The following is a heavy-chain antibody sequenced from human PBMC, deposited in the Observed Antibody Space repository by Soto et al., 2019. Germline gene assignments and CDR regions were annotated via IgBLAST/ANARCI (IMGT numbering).Heavy chain of an antibody. D-gene: IGHD3-16*02. CDR1: GDSLSTYY. CDR2: IHDTGRT. CDR3: ARESVSGTYRFDS. J-gene: IGHJ4*02. Sequence: PSETLSLTCTVSGDSLSTYYWSWIRQPAGERLEGIGRIHDTGRTNYNPSLKSRVTMSVDTSKNQFSLRVNSVTAADTAVYYCARESVSGTYRFDSWGQGTLVTVSS. V-gene: IGHV4-4*07.